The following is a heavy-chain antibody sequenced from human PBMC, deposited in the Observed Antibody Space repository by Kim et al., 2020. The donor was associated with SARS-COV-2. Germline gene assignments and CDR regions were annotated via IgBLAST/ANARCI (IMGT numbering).Heavy chain of an antibody. J-gene: IGHJ4*02. CDR1: GGSISSYY. CDR3: AREGLIAAAVGGYFDY. V-gene: IGHV4-59*01. CDR2: IYYSGST. Sequence: SETLSLTCTVSGGSISSYYWSWIRQPPGKGLEWIGYIYYSGSTNYNPSLKSRVTISVDTSKNQFSLKLSSVTAADTAVYYCAREGLIAAAVGGYFDYWGQGNLVTVSS. D-gene: IGHD6-13*01.